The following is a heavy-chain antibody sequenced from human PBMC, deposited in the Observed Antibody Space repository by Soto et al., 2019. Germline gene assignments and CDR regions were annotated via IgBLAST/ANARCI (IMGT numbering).Heavy chain of an antibody. CDR1: GGSISSGGYS. Sequence: QLQLQESGSGLVKPSQTLSLTCAVSGGSISSGGYSWSWIRQPPGKGLEWIGYIYHSGSTYYNPSLKSRVTISVDRSKNQFSLKLSSVTAADTAVYYCARGYYYDSSGYRRPFYYFDYWGQGTLVTVSS. V-gene: IGHV4-30-2*01. D-gene: IGHD3-22*01. CDR3: ARGYYYDSSGYRRPFYYFDY. J-gene: IGHJ4*02. CDR2: IYHSGST.